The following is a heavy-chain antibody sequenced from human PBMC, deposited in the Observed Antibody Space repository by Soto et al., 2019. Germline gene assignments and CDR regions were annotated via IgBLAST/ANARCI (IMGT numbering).Heavy chain of an antibody. Sequence: SETLSLTCTVSGGSISSSSYYWGWIRQPPGKGLEWIGSIYYSGSTYYNPSLKSRVTISVDTSKNQFSLNVISVTAADTAVYYCRRSSRYSTAVWGQGTTVTVSS. V-gene: IGHV4-39*01. J-gene: IGHJ6*02. CDR2: IYYSGST. CDR1: GGSISSSSYY. D-gene: IGHD6-13*01. CDR3: RRSSRYSTAV.